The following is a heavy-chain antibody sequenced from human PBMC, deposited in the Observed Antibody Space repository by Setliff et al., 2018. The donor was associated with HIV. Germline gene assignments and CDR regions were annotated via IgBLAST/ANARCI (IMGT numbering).Heavy chain of an antibody. CDR1: GFTFSSYW. CDR3: ARATKTPYSSSWSIPGAFDI. CDR2: IKEDGSEK. V-gene: IGHV3-7*03. D-gene: IGHD6-13*01. Sequence: GGSLRLSCAASGFTFSSYWMSWVRQAPGKGLEWVANIKEDGSEKYYVDSVKGRFTISRDNAKNSLYLQMNSLRPEDTAVYYRARATKTPYSSSWSIPGAFDIWGQGTMVTVSS. J-gene: IGHJ3*02.